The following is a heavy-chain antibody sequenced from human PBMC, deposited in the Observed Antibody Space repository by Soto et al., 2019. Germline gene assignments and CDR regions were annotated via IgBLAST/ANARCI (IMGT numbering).Heavy chain of an antibody. CDR1: GGSFCGYY. J-gene: IGHJ4*02. CDR2: INHSGST. V-gene: IGHV4-34*01. CDR3: AREGFVVVPAAKIWRFDY. Sequence: SETLSLTCAVYGGSFCGYYWSWIRQPPGKGLEWIGEINHSGSTNYNPSLKSRVTISVDTSKNQFSLKLSSVTAADTAVYYCAREGFVVVPAAKIWRFDYWGQGTLVTVSS. D-gene: IGHD2-2*01.